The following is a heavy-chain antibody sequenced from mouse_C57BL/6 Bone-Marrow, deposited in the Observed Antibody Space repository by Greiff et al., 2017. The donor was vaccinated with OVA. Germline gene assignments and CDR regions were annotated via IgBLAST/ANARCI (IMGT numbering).Heavy chain of an antibody. V-gene: IGHV1-54*01. CDR3: AKDGSSHYYYAMDY. CDR1: GYAFTNYL. D-gene: IGHD1-1*01. Sequence: QVQLQQSGAELVRPGTSVKVSCKASGYAFTNYLIEWVKQRPGQGLEWIGVINPGSGGTNYNEKFKGKATLTADKSSSTAYMQRSSLTSEDSAVYFCAKDGSSHYYYAMDYWGQGTSVTVSS. CDR2: INPGSGGT. J-gene: IGHJ4*01.